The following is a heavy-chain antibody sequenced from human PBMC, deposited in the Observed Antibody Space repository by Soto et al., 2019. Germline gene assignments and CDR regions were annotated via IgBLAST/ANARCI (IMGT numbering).Heavy chain of an antibody. CDR1: GYNLITSN. J-gene: IGHJ6*02. Sequence: QVQLLQSGAEVKQPGASVRISCNSSGYNLITSNVNWVREAPGLGLEWMGLIVPYGGQTKYAKQFQGRVSMARDTSTSTAYMELSVLRSDDSGSYYCARPIYAIFDDYGLEGWGPGTTGTVSS. CDR2: IVPYGGQT. V-gene: IGHV1-46*01. CDR3: ARPIYAIFDDYGLEG. D-gene: IGHD3-16*01.